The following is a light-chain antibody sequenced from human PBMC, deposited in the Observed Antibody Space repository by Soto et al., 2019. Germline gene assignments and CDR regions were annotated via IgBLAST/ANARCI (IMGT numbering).Light chain of an antibody. Sequence: QSALTQPASVSGSPGQSITISCTGTSSDIGTFNYVSWYQQHPGKAPKLMIHEVSNRPSGVSDRFSGSKSGNTASLTISGLQADDEADYYCSSHTTYXTRVFGTGTKVTVL. CDR1: SSDIGTFNY. CDR3: SSHTTYXTRV. J-gene: IGLJ1*01. CDR2: EVS. V-gene: IGLV2-14*01.